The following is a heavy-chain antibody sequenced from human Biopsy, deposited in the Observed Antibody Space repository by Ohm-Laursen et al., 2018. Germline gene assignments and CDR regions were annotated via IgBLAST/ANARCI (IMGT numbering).Heavy chain of an antibody. D-gene: IGHD5-24*01. V-gene: IGHV3-33*01. CDR2: IWYDGSNK. Sequence: SLRLSCAAPGYSFSRNGMHWVRQAPGKGLERVAIIWYDGSNKYYGDSVKGRFTISRDSSKNTVYLQMDSLRAEDAAVYYCARDEMGSISRSGYFQHWGQGALVIVSS. CDR1: GYSFSRNG. J-gene: IGHJ1*01. CDR3: ARDEMGSISRSGYFQH.